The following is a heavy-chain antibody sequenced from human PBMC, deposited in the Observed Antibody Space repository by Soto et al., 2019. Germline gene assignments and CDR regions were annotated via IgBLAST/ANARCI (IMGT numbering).Heavy chain of an antibody. V-gene: IGHV3-74*01. CDR3: VRTSLVVAAATREDY. CDR1: GFTFSSYW. J-gene: IGHJ4*02. D-gene: IGHD2-15*01. Sequence: EVQLVESGGGLVQPGGSLRLSCAASGFTFSSYWMHWVRQAPGKGLVWVSRINSDGSSTSYADSVKGRLTIPRDNAKNTLYLKMNSLRAEDTAVYYCVRTSLVVAAATREDYWGQGTLVTVSS. CDR2: INSDGSST.